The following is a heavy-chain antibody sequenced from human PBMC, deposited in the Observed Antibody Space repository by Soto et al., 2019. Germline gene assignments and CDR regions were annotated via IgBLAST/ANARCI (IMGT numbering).Heavy chain of an antibody. Sequence: GASVKVSCKASGGTFSSYAISWVRQPLEQGLEWMGGIIPIFGTANYAQKFQGRVTITADKSTSTAYMELSSLRSEDTAVYYCASRDPVVWDYDILTGYSNLDYWGQGTLVTVSS. CDR3: ASRDPVVWDYDILTGYSNLDY. V-gene: IGHV1-69*06. D-gene: IGHD3-9*01. CDR2: IIPIFGTA. CDR1: GGTFSSYA. J-gene: IGHJ4*02.